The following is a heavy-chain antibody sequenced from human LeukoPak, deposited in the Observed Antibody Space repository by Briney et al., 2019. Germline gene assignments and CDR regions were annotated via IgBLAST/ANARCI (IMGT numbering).Heavy chain of an antibody. J-gene: IGHJ4*02. CDR2: IYYSGST. V-gene: IGHV4-61*01. Sequence: SETLSLTCTVSGGSISSSSYYWSWIRQPPGKGLEWIGYIYYSGSTNYNPSLKSRVTISVDTSKNQFSLKLSSVTAADTAVYYCARVRWMPPFFDYWGQGTLVTVSS. D-gene: IGHD5-24*01. CDR1: GGSISSSSYY. CDR3: ARVRWMPPFFDY.